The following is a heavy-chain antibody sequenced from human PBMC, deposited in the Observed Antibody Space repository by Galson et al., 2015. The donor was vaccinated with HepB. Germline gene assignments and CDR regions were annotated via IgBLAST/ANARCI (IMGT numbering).Heavy chain of an antibody. V-gene: IGHV3-72*01. Sequence: SLRLSCPASGFSFSDHHLDWVRQAPGKGLEWVGRIRNKAYSDTTEYAASVKGRFTISRDDSKNSLYLHMNSLKSEDTAVFYCARGRVTGRDFDIWGQGTMVTVSS. CDR2: IRNKAYSDTT. CDR3: ARGRVTGRDFDI. CDR1: GFSFSDHH. D-gene: IGHD2-8*01. J-gene: IGHJ3*02.